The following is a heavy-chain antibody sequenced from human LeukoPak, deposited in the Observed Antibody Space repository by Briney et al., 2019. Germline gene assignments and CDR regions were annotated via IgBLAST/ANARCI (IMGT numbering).Heavy chain of an antibody. CDR2: INHSGST. V-gene: IGHV4-34*01. CDR3: ARWPRGNYYYYYGMDV. J-gene: IGHJ6*02. Sequence: PSETLSLTCAVYGGSFSGYYWSWIRQPPGNGLEWIGEINHSGSTNYNPSLKSRVTISVDTSKNQFSLKLSSVTAADTAVYYSARWPRGNYYYYYGMDVWGQGTTVTVSS. D-gene: IGHD3-16*01. CDR1: GGSFSGYY.